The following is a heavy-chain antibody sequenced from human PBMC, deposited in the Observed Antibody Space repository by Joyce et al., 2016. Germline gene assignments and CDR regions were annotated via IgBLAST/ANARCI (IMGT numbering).Heavy chain of an antibody. CDR2: MYYKGFT. Sequence: QLQLLESGPGLLKPSETLSLSCTVSGGSINSDVYYWGWIRQSPGKGLEWIASMYYKGFTYYNPSLKRRATISIDTSNNQFSLSLTSVTAADRAVYYCASHPTGGSGDFFDYWGQGRLVTVSS. CDR3: ASHPTGGSGDFFDY. V-gene: IGHV4-39*01. D-gene: IGHD1-14*01. CDR1: GGSINSDVYY. J-gene: IGHJ4*02.